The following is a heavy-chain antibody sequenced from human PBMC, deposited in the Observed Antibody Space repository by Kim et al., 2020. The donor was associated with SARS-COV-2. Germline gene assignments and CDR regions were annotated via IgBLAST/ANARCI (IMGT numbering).Heavy chain of an antibody. D-gene: IGHD3-22*01. Sequence: VKRRFTISRDNPKNSRYLQMNSLRAEDTAVYYCARDVGFDSSGSEYFQNWGQGTLVTVSS. J-gene: IGHJ1*01. CDR3: ARDVGFDSSGSEYFQN. V-gene: IGHV3-48*03.